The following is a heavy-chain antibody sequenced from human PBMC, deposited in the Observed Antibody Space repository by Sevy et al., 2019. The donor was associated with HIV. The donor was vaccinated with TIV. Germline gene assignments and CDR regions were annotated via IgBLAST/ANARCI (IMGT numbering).Heavy chain of an antibody. CDR3: ARESSSSWQAGYYGMAV. CDR1: GFTVSSDY. J-gene: IGHJ6*02. V-gene: IGHV3-66*01. D-gene: IGHD6-6*01. Sequence: GGSLRLSCAASGFTVSSDYMTWVRQAPGKGLEWVSVIYSGGTTYYADSVNGRFTISRDNSKNTVYLQMNSLRAEDTAVYYCARESSSSWQAGYYGMAVWGQGTTVTVSS. CDR2: IYSGGTT.